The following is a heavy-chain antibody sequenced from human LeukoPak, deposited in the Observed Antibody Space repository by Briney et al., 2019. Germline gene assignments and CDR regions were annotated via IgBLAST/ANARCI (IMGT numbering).Heavy chain of an antibody. CDR3: ATSEDKYYYYYMDV. CDR2: FDPEDGET. CDR1: GYTLTELS. J-gene: IGHJ6*03. Sequence: ASVKVSCKVSGYTLTELSMHWVRQAPGKGLEWMGGFDPEDGETICAQKFQGRVTMTEDTSTDTAYMELSSLRSEDTAVYYCATSEDKYYYYYMDVWGKGTTVTVSS. V-gene: IGHV1-24*01.